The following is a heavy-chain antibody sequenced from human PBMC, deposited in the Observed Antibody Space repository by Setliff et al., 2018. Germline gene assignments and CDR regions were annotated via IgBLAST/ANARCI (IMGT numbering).Heavy chain of an antibody. CDR1: GYTFTGYY. CDR3: ARQPMDTIMVTFDY. J-gene: IGHJ4*02. CDR2: INPNNGDT. V-gene: IGHV1-2*02. D-gene: IGHD5-12*01. Sequence: ASVKISCKASGYTFTGYYFHWVRQAPGQGLEWMGWINPNNGDTKSAQKFQGRLTMTRDTSISTAYMELSSLRSDDTAVYYCARQPMDTIMVTFDYWGQGILVTVSS.